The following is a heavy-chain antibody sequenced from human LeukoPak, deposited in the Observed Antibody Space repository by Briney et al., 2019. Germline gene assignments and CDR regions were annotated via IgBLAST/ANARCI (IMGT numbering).Heavy chain of an antibody. CDR3: ARNMVRGYEDAFDI. V-gene: IGHV3-30*02. J-gene: IGHJ3*02. D-gene: IGHD3-10*01. Sequence: GGSLRLSCAASEFTFSSYGMHWVRQTPGRGPEWVAFIRYDGSTKYYRDSVKGRFTISRDNAKNSLYLQMNSLRAEDTAVYYCARNMVRGYEDAFDIWGQGTMVTVSS. CDR1: EFTFSSYG. CDR2: IRYDGSTK.